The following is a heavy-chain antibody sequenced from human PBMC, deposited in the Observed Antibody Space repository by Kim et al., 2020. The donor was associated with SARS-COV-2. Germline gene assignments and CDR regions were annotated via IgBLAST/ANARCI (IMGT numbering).Heavy chain of an antibody. V-gene: IGHV1-18*01. Sequence: ASVKVSCKASGYTFTSYGISWVRQAPGQGLEWMGWISAYNGNTNYAQKLQGRVTMTTDTSTSTAYMELRSLRSDDTAVYYCARRGLFAHYYGSGSYYQISRVDAFDIWGQGTMVTVSS. CDR1: GYTFTSYG. D-gene: IGHD3-10*01. CDR2: ISAYNGNT. J-gene: IGHJ3*02. CDR3: ARRGLFAHYYGSGSYYQISRVDAFDI.